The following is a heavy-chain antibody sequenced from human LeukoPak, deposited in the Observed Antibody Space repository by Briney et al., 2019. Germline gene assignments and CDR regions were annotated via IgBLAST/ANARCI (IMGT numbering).Heavy chain of an antibody. D-gene: IGHD4-23*01. CDR2: IYPGDSDT. J-gene: IGHJ4*02. Sequence: PGESLQISCKHPAYSYTSYWIGRVRHMPGKGLEWMGIIYPGDSDTRYSPSFQGQVTISADKSIYTAYLQWSSLKASDTAMYYCTIHSGNSGQAYWGQGTLVTVSS. CDR3: TIHSGNSGQAY. V-gene: IGHV5-51*03. CDR1: AYSYTSYW.